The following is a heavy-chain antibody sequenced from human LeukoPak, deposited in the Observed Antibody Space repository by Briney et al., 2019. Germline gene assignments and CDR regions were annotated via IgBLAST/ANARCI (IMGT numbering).Heavy chain of an antibody. Sequence: SETLSLTCTVSGGSISSSSYYWGWIRLPPGKGLEWNGSIYYSGSTYYNPSLKSRVTISVDTSKNQFSLKLSSVTAADTAVYYCARRILQYDYYYYYGMDVWGQGTTVTVSS. J-gene: IGHJ6*02. V-gene: IGHV4-39*01. CDR2: IYYSGST. D-gene: IGHD4-11*01. CDR1: GGSISSSSYY. CDR3: ARRILQYDYYYYYGMDV.